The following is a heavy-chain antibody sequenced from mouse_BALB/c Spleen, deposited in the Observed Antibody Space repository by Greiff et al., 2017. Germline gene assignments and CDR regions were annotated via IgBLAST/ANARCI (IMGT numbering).Heavy chain of an antibody. V-gene: IGHV2-9*02. CDR3: ARAAYYDYENYFDY. Sequence: QVQLKQSGPGLVAPSQSLSITCTVSGFSLTSYGVHWVRQPPGKGLEWLGVIWAGGSTNYNSALMSRLSISKDNSKSQVFLKMNSLQTDDTAMYYCARAAYYDYENYFDYWGQGTTLTVSS. D-gene: IGHD2-4*01. CDR2: IWAGGST. CDR1: GFSLTSYG. J-gene: IGHJ2*01.